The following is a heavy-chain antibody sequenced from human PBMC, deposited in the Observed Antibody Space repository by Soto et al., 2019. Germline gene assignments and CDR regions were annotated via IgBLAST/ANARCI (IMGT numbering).Heavy chain of an antibody. CDR2: IYSGGST. Sequence: VQLVESGGGLVQPGGSLRLSCAASGFTVSSNYMSWVRQAPGKGLEWVSVIYSGGSTYYADSVKGRFTISRDNSKNTLYLQMNSLRAEDTAVYYCARDGIAAGKSFDYWGQGTLVTVSS. J-gene: IGHJ4*02. CDR1: GFTVSSNY. V-gene: IGHV3-66*01. D-gene: IGHD1-1*01. CDR3: ARDGIAAGKSFDY.